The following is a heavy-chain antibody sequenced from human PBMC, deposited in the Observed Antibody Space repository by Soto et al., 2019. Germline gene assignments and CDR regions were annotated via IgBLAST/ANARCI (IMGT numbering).Heavy chain of an antibody. D-gene: IGHD2-21*01. CDR2: ISPKSTFR. J-gene: IGHJ4*02. V-gene: IGHV3-11*06. CDR3: VRGGGGGLFEH. CDR1: GYSISSGYY. Sequence: LSLTCAVSGYSISSGYYWGWIRQPPGKGLEWLSHISPKSTFRNYADSVKGRFTISRDNTESSLFLQMNSLGVDDTAVYSCVRGGGGGLFEHWGQGVLVTVSS.